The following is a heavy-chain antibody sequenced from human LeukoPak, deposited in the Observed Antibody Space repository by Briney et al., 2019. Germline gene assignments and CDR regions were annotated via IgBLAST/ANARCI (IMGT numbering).Heavy chain of an antibody. CDR3: ATVDRQIVMVRGVFDY. J-gene: IGHJ4*02. V-gene: IGHV1-24*01. Sequence: PGASVKVSCQTSGYSFTSHYMIWVRQAPGQGLEWMGGFDPEDGETIYAQKFQGRVTMTEDTSTDTAYMELSSLRFEDTAVYYCATVDRQIVMVRGVFDYWGQGTLVTVSS. CDR1: GYSFTSHY. CDR2: FDPEDGET. D-gene: IGHD3-10*01.